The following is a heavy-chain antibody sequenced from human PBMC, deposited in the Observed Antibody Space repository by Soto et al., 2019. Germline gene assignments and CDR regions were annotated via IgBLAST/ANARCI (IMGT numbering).Heavy chain of an antibody. CDR3: ARHDVVVVPAAIVY. D-gene: IGHD2-2*01. CDR1: GGSISSYY. CDR2: IYYSGST. Sequence: SETLSLTCTVSGGSISSYYWSWIRQPPGKGLEWIGYIYYSGSTNYNPSLKSRVTISVDTSKNRFSLKLSSVTAADTAVYYCARHDVVVVPAAIVYWGQGTLVTVSS. V-gene: IGHV4-59*08. J-gene: IGHJ4*02.